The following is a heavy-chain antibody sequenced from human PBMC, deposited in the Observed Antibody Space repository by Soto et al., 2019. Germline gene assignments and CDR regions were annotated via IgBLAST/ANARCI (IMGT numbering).Heavy chain of an antibody. J-gene: IGHJ4*02. D-gene: IGHD6-6*01. CDR1: GGSISSGGYS. CDR2: MYHSGST. Sequence: SETLSLTCAVSGGSISSGGYSWSWIRQPPGKGLEWIGYMYHSGSTYYNPSLKSRVTISIDRSKNQFSLNLSSVTAADTAVYYCARRTGSSTYYFDYWGQGALITVS. CDR3: ARRTGSSTYYFDY. V-gene: IGHV4-30-2*01.